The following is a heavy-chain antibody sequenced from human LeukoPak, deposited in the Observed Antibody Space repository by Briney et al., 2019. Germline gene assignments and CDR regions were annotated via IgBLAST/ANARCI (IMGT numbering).Heavy chain of an antibody. CDR1: GDSISRYY. Sequence: SETLSLTCTVSGDSISRYYWSWIRQPAGKGLEWIGRIYNGGIITYNPSLKSRVTMSIDTSKNQFSLKLTSATAADTAVYYCARDHSSASYTYYYYYMDVWGKGTTVTVSS. CDR3: ARDHSSASYTYYYYYMDV. V-gene: IGHV4-4*07. CDR2: IYNGGII. D-gene: IGHD1-26*01. J-gene: IGHJ6*03.